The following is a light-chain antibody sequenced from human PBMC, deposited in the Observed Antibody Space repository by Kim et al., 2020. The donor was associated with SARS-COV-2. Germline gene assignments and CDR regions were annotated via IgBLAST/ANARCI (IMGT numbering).Light chain of an antibody. Sequence: PGGVAALTCWASQSVSSSYLAWYQQKPGQAPKLLIYGASNRATGIPARFSGSGSGTDFTLTISRLEPEDFAVYYCHQYGSSPFTFGPGTKVDIK. CDR2: GAS. J-gene: IGKJ3*01. CDR3: HQYGSSPFT. V-gene: IGKV3-20*01. CDR1: QSVSSSY.